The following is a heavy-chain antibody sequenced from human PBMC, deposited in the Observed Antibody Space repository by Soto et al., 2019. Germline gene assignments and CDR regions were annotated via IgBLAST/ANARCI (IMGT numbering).Heavy chain of an antibody. D-gene: IGHD3-9*01. CDR3: AHRQSIIPYFDLGYFDS. J-gene: IGHJ4*02. CDR2: IYWDDDR. CDR1: GFSFISSGEG. Sequence: QITLKESGPTLLKPTQTLTLTCTFSGFSFISSGEGVGWIRQPPGKALEWLALIYWDDDRRYNPSLENRLTITKDXDXSXRXXFLTLTDVDPADTATYYCAHRQSIIPYFDLGYFDSWGQGAPVTVSS. V-gene: IGHV2-5*02.